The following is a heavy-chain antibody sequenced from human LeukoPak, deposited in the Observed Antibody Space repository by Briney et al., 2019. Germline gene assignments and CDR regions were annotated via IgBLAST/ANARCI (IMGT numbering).Heavy chain of an antibody. J-gene: IGHJ4*02. D-gene: IGHD6-19*01. Sequence: PSETLSLTCTVSGGSISSSSYYWGWIRQPPGKGLEWIGSLYYSGRNYYNPSLKSRVTISVDTSKNQFSLKLSSVTAADTAVYYCARVQKAVANDYWGQGTLVTVSS. CDR2: LYYSGRN. V-gene: IGHV4-39*07. CDR3: ARVQKAVANDY. CDR1: GGSISSSSYY.